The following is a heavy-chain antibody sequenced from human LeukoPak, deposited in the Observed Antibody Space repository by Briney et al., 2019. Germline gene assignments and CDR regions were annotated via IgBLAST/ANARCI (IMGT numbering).Heavy chain of an antibody. J-gene: IGHJ4*02. D-gene: IGHD6-6*01. V-gene: IGHV3-48*01. CDR1: GFTFSSYS. CDR3: ARDSSSSDY. CDR2: ISSSSSTI. Sequence: PGGSLRLSCAASGFTFSSYSMNWVRQAPGKGLEWVSYISSSSSTIYYADSVKGRFTISRDNAKNSLYLQMNSLRAKDTAVYYCARDSSSSDYWGQGTLVTVSS.